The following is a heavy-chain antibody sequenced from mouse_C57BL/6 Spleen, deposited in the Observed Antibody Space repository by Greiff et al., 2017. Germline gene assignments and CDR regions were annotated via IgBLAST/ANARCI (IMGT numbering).Heavy chain of an antibody. D-gene: IGHD2-4*01. CDR1: GYSFTSYY. V-gene: IGHV1-66*01. J-gene: IGHJ3*01. Sequence: QVQLQQPGPELVKPGASVKISCKASGYSFTSYYIHWVKQRPGQGLEWIGWIYPGSGNTKYNEKFKGKATLTADTSSSTAYMQLSSLTSEDSAVYYCARGDYDYDGVAYWGQGTLVTVSA. CDR3: ARGDYDYDGVAY. CDR2: IYPGSGNT.